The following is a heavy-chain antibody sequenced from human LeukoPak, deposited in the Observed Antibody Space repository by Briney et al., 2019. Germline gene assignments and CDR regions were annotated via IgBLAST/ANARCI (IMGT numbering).Heavy chain of an antibody. J-gene: IGHJ6*03. D-gene: IGHD6-19*01. CDR2: IYYSGST. CDR1: GGSISSGSYY. V-gene: IGHV4-61*01. CDR3: ARGPGGLYSSGWFFYYYYMDV. Sequence: SETLSLTCTVSGGSISSGSYYWSWIRQPPGKGLEWFGYIYYSGSTNYNPSLKSRVTISVDTSKNQFSLKLSSVTAADTAVYYCARGPGGLYSSGWFFYYYYMDVWGKGTTVTISS.